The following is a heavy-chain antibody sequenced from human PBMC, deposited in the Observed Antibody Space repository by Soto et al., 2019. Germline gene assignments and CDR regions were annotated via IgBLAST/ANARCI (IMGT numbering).Heavy chain of an antibody. V-gene: IGHV3-23*01. J-gene: IGHJ4*02. CDR2: ISGSGAST. Sequence: PGGSLRLSCAASGFIFSSHAMSWVRQAPGKGLEWVSGISGSGASTFYADSVKGRFTISRDFSKNTLYLQVNSLRAEDTAVYYCAIMTTVTIGGFDYWGRGTLVTVSS. D-gene: IGHD4-17*01. CDR1: GFIFSSHA. CDR3: AIMTTVTIGGFDY.